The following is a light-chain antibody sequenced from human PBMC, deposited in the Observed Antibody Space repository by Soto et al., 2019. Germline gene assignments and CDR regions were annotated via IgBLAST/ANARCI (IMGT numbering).Light chain of an antibody. J-gene: IGKJ4*01. Sequence: EVVMTQSPATVSVSPGEGVTLSCMASQTISNDLAWYQQKPGQAPRLLIYGASTKATRVPARFSGGGSGTEFTLTISSLQSEDFAFYYCQQNNKWPPVTFGGGTKVEIK. CDR1: QTISND. CDR3: QQNNKWPPVT. CDR2: GAS. V-gene: IGKV3-15*01.